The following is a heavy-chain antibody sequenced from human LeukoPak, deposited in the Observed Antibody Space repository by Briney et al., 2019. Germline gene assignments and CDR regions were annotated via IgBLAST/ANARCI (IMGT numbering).Heavy chain of an antibody. Sequence: SLRLSCAASGFTFSSYGMHWVRQPPGKGLEWVSGISWNSGSIDYADSVKGRFTISRDNAKNSLYLQMNSLRVEDTAFYYCAKDNRRHYTSGPNPDSLHWGQGALVTVSS. CDR1: GFTFSSYG. V-gene: IGHV3-9*01. J-gene: IGHJ4*02. D-gene: IGHD6-19*01. CDR3: AKDNRRHYTSGPNPDSLH. CDR2: ISWNSGSI.